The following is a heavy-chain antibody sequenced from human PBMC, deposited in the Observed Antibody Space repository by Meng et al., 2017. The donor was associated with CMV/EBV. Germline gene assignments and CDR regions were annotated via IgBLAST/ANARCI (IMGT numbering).Heavy chain of an antibody. CDR3: ARVGRTSCYDY. D-gene: IGHD2-2*01. Sequence: LQGPAHGLSTPSQPLSLTCTVSGGSISSGDYYWSWIRQPPGKGLEWIGYIYYSGSTYYNPSLKSRVTISVDTSKNQFSLKLSSVTAADTAVYYCARVGRTSCYDYWGQGTLVTVSS. V-gene: IGHV4-30-4*08. CDR1: GGSISSGDYY. CDR2: IYYSGST. J-gene: IGHJ4*02.